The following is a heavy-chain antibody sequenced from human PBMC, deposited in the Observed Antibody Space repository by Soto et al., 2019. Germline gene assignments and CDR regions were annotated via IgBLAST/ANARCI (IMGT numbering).Heavy chain of an antibody. CDR3: ARGGSISLYSRRFDY. D-gene: IGHD2-21*01. CDR1: GGSISSYY. Sequence: SETLSLTCTVSGGSISSYYWSWIRQPPGKGLEWIGYIYYSGSTNYNPSLKSRVTISVDTSTNQFSQKLSSVTAAHTAVYYCARGGSISLYSRRFDYWDQGTMVTVSS. CDR2: IYYSGST. V-gene: IGHV4-59*08. J-gene: IGHJ4*02.